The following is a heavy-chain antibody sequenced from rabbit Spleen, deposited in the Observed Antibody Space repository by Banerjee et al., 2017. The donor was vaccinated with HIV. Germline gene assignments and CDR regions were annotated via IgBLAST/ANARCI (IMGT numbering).Heavy chain of an antibody. D-gene: IGHD8-1*01. V-gene: IGHV1S40*01. CDR2: IYAGSSGFT. CDR1: GFSLTNSDY. J-gene: IGHJ6*01. CDR3: ARDTGSSFSSYGMDL. Sequence: QSLEESGGDLVKPGASLTLTCTASGFSLTNSDYMCWVRQAPGKGLEWIACIYAGSSGFTYHASWVKGRFTISKTSSTTVTLQMTSLTAADTATYFCARDTGSSFSSYGMDLWGPGTLVTVS.